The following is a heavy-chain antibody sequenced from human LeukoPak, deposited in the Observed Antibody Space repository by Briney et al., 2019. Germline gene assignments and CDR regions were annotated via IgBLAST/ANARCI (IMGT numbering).Heavy chain of an antibody. V-gene: IGHV1-69*05. CDR1: GGTFSSYA. D-gene: IGHD6-19*01. J-gene: IGHJ4*02. CDR3: ARDKSDYSSGQIDY. CDR2: IIPIFGTT. Sequence: SVKVSCKASGGTFSSYAISWVRQAPGQGLEWMGGIIPIFGTTNYAQKLQGRVTITTDESSSTAYMELSSLRSEDTAVYYCARDKSDYSSGQIDYWGQGTLVTVSS.